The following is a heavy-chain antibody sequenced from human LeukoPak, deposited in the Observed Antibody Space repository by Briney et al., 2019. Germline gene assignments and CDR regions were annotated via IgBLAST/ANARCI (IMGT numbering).Heavy chain of an antibody. Sequence: GGSLRLSCAASGFSFSSYSMNWVRQAPGKGLEWVAAISTTSGNIYYADSVKGRFTISRDNAKNSLYLQMNSLRAEDTAVYYCARDLRLDYWGQGTLVTVSS. J-gene: IGHJ4*02. CDR3: ARDLRLDY. CDR2: ISTTSGNI. V-gene: IGHV3-21*01. CDR1: GFSFSSYS.